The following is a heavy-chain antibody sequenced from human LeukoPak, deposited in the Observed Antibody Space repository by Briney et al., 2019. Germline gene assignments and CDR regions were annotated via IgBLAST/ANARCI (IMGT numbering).Heavy chain of an antibody. CDR1: GFTFSSYA. J-gene: IGHJ4*02. CDR3: ARDDSPGGYYSVLPLDY. Sequence: PGRSLRLSCAASGFTFSSYAMHWVRQAPGKGLEWVAVISYDGSNKYYADSVKGRFTISRDNSKNTLYLQMNSLRAEDTAVYYCARDDSPGGYYSVLPLDYWGQGTLVTVSS. D-gene: IGHD3-3*01. CDR2: ISYDGSNK. V-gene: IGHV3-30-3*01.